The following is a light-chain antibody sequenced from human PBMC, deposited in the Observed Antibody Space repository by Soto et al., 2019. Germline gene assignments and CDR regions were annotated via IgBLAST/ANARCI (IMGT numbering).Light chain of an antibody. CDR1: RSISSY. CDR3: QQRSNWPT. CDR2: DAS. Sequence: EIVMTQSPDTLSGSPGEGATLSCRASRSISSYLAWYQQKPGQAPRLLIYDASNRATGIPARFSGSGSGTDFTLTISSLEPEDFAVYYCQQRSNWPTFGQGTRLEIK. J-gene: IGKJ5*01. V-gene: IGKV3-11*01.